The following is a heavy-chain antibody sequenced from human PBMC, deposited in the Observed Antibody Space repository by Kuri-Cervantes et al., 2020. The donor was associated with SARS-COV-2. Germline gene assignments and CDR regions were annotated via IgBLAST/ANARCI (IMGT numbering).Heavy chain of an antibody. Sequence: SETLSLTCTVSGGSISSYYWNWIRQPAGKGLEWIGRIYTSWSTNYNPSLKSRVTMSVDTSKNQFYLKLSSVTDADTAVYYCARDWWYGGNSLYYGMDVWGQGNTV. D-gene: IGHD4-23*01. V-gene: IGHV4-4*07. J-gene: IGHJ6*01. CDR2: IYTSWST. CDR3: ARDWWYGGNSLYYGMDV. CDR1: GGSISSYY.